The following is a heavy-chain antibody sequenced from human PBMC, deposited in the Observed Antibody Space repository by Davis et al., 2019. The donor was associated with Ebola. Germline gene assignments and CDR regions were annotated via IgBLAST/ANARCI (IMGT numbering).Heavy chain of an antibody. CDR1: GFSCTTYG. CDR2: ISYDGSNK. J-gene: IGHJ6*02. D-gene: IGHD5-18*01. V-gene: IGHV3-30*18. Sequence: GESLKIPCGASGFSCTTYGMHWVRQAPGKGLERVAVISYDGSNKYFADSVKGRFTLSRDNSKNTLYLQMNSLRAEDTAVYYCAKEDTAMITGPDFYFGMDVWGQGTTVTVSS. CDR3: AKEDTAMITGPDFYFGMDV.